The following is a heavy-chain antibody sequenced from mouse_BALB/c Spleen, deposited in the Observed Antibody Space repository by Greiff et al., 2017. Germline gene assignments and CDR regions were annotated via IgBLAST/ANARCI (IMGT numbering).Heavy chain of an antibody. J-gene: IGHJ1*01. CDR1: GYTFTSYW. Sequence: QVQLQQPGAELVRPGASVKLSCKASGYTFTSYWINWVKQRPGQGLEWIGNIYPSDSYTNYNQKFKDKATLTVDKSSSTAYMQLSSPTSEDSAVYYCTRKRGSSYEWYFDVWGAGTTVTVAS. CDR3: TRKRGSSYEWYFDV. CDR2: IYPSDSYT. V-gene: IGHV1-69*02. D-gene: IGHD1-1*01.